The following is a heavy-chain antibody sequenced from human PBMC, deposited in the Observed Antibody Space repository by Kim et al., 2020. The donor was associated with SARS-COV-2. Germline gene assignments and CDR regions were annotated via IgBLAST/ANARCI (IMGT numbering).Heavy chain of an antibody. V-gene: IGHV1-18*01. D-gene: IGHD6-19*01. Sequence: ASVKVSCKASGYTFTSYGISWVRQAPGQGLEWMGWISAYNGNTNYAQKLQGRVTMTTDTSTSTAYMELRSLRSDDTAVYYCASVSYSHFSGWYRVDGMDVWGQGTTVTVSS. CDR3: ASVSYSHFSGWYRVDGMDV. CDR1: GYTFTSYG. J-gene: IGHJ6*02. CDR2: ISAYNGNT.